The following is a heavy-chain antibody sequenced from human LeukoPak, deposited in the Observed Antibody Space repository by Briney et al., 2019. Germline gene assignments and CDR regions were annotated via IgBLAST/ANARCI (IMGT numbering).Heavy chain of an antibody. Sequence: GESLKISCKGSGYSFTSYWIGWVRRMPGKGLEWMGIIYPGDSDTRYSPSFQGQVTISADKSITTAYLQWSSLKASDTAMYYCARHHGSSPKAFDIWGQGTMVTVSS. D-gene: IGHD2-2*03. V-gene: IGHV5-51*01. CDR1: GYSFTSYW. CDR2: IYPGDSDT. CDR3: ARHHGSSPKAFDI. J-gene: IGHJ3*02.